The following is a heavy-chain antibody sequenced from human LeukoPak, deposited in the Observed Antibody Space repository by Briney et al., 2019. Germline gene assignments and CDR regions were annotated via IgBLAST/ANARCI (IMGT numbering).Heavy chain of an antibody. CDR1: GYTFTSYG. Sequence: ASVKVSCKASGYTFTSYGIIWVRQAPGQGLEWMGWVSGYNGNTNYAQKLHGRVTITTDTSTTTAYMELRSLRSDDTAVYYCGRGDYCDYWGQGTRVTVSS. V-gene: IGHV1-18*01. CDR3: GRGDYCDY. CDR2: VSGYNGNT. J-gene: IGHJ4*02.